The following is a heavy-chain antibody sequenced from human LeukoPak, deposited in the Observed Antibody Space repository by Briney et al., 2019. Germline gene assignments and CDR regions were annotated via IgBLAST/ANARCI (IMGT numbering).Heavy chain of an antibody. CDR3: ARAPSVVVVAAAPVDY. J-gene: IGHJ4*02. V-gene: IGHV1-2*02. Sequence: ASVKVSCKASGYTFTGYYMHWVRQAPGQGLEWMGWINPNSGGTNYAQKFQGRVTMTTDTSTSTAYMELRSLRSDDTAVYYCARAPSVVVVAAAPVDYWGQGTLVTVSS. CDR2: INPNSGGT. D-gene: IGHD2-15*01. CDR1: GYTFTGYY.